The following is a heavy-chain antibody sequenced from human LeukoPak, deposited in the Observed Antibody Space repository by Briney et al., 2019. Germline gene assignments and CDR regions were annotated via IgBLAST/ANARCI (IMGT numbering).Heavy chain of an antibody. D-gene: IGHD2-8*01. CDR3: ARTLNLYCTNGVCYRIEFDY. CDR2: IYYSGST. J-gene: IGHJ4*02. V-gene: IGHV4-31*02. CDR1: GFTFSDYY. Sequence: LRLSCAASGFTFSDYYMSWIRQHPGKGLEWIGYIYYSGSTYYNPSLKSRVTISVDTSKNQFSLKLSSVTAADTAVYYCARTLNLYCTNGVCYRIEFDYWGQGTLVTVSS.